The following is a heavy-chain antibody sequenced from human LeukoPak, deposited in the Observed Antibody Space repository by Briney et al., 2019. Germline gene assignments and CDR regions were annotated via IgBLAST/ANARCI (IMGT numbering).Heavy chain of an antibody. Sequence: GGSLRLSCAASGFTFSDYYMSWIRQAPGKGLEWVSYISSSGSTIYYADSVKGRFTISRDNAKNSLYLQMNSLRAEDTAVYYCAKDYDFWSGYNFDYWGQGTLVTVSS. CDR2: ISSSGSTI. D-gene: IGHD3-3*01. CDR1: GFTFSDYY. J-gene: IGHJ4*02. CDR3: AKDYDFWSGYNFDY. V-gene: IGHV3-11*01.